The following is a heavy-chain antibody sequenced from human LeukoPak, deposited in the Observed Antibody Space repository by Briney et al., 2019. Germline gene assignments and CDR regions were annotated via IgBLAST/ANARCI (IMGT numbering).Heavy chain of an antibody. CDR1: GFTFNRNA. J-gene: IGHJ4*02. D-gene: IGHD3-22*01. Sequence: GGSLRLSCAASGFTFNRNAISWVRQAPGKGLEWVSTIGGSGDKTFYADSVKGRFTISRDNSKNTLYLQMNSLRAEDTAVYYCARGPADYYDSSGYPDYWGQGTLVSVSS. CDR2: IGGSGDKT. CDR3: ARGPADYYDSSGYPDY. V-gene: IGHV3-23*01.